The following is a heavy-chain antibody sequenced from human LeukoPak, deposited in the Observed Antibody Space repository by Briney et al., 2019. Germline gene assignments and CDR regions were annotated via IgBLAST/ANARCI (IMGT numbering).Heavy chain of an antibody. CDR3: ARDGCSSTSCPHYAMDV. Sequence: PSETLSLTCAVSGGSISSSNWWSWVRQPPGKGLEWIGEIYHSGSTNYNPSLKSRVTISVDTSKNQFSLKLSSVTAADTAVYYCARDGCSSTSCPHYAMDVWGQGTTVTVSS. J-gene: IGHJ6*02. CDR1: GGSISSSNW. D-gene: IGHD2-2*01. V-gene: IGHV4-4*02. CDR2: IYHSGST.